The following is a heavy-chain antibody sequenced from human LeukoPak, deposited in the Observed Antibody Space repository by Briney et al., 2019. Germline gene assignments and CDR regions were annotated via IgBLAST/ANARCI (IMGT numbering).Heavy chain of an antibody. Sequence: GGSLRLSCAASGFTFSSYAMHWVRQAPGKGLEWVAVISYDGSNKYYADSVKGRFTISRDNSKNTLYLQMNSLRAEDTAVYYCARVGDRSGNGYSPWGQGTLVTVSS. V-gene: IGHV3-30*04. CDR3: ARVGDRSGNGYSP. CDR2: ISYDGSNK. D-gene: IGHD2-2*03. J-gene: IGHJ5*02. CDR1: GFTFSSYA.